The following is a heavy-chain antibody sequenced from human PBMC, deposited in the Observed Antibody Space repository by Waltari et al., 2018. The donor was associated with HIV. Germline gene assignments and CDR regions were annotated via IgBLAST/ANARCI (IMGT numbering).Heavy chain of an antibody. V-gene: IGHV3-74*01. D-gene: IGHD4-17*01. CDR1: GFTFRSYW. J-gene: IGHJ3*02. CDR3: ARENTMTYYDALDI. CDR2: ISGGGSTT. Sequence: EVQLVESGGGLVQPGGSLRLSCAASGFTFRSYWMHWVRQAPGKGLVWVSCISGGGSTTNYADSVKGRLTISRDNAKTTLYLQMNSLRADDTAVYYCARENTMTYYDALDIWGQGTMVTVSS.